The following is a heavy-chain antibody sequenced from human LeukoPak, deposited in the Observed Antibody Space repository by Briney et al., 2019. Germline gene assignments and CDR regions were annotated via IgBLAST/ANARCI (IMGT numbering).Heavy chain of an antibody. CDR1: GYTFTGYY. D-gene: IGHD2-8*01. J-gene: IGHJ6*03. V-gene: IGHV1-2*06. Sequence: ASVKVSCKASGYTFTGYYMHWVRQAPGQGLEWMGRINPNSGDPSYPQKFQGRVTMTRDTSISTAYMEMSSLTSDDTAVYYCARSARHCNNGVCFTDYYIDLWGKGTTVIVSS. CDR2: INPNSGDP. CDR3: ARSARHCNNGVCFTDYYIDL.